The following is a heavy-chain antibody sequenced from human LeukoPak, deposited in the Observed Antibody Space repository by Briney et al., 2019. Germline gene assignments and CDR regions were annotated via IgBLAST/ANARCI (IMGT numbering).Heavy chain of an antibody. D-gene: IGHD6-19*01. CDR3: ARVGSGWYAPFDY. CDR1: GFTFSNFA. J-gene: IGHJ4*02. Sequence: GGSLRLSCAASGFTFSNFAVSWVRQAPGKGLEWVSGINWNGGSTGYADSVKGRFTISRDNAKNSLYLQMNSLRAEDTALYYCARVGSGWYAPFDYWGQGTLVTVSS. CDR2: INWNGGST. V-gene: IGHV3-20*04.